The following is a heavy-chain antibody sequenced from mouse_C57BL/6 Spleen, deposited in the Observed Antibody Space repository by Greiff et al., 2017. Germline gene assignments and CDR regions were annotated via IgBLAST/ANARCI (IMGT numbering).Heavy chain of an antibody. D-gene: IGHD1-1*01. Sequence: VQLQQPGAELVRPGSSVKLSCKASGYTFTSYWMHWVKQRPIQGLEWIGNIDPSDSETHYNQKFKDKATLTVDKSSSTAYMQLSSLTSEDSAVYYCARRGYGSSYGYFDVWGTGTTVTVSS. CDR1: GYTFTSYW. CDR2: IDPSDSET. CDR3: ARRGYGSSYGYFDV. J-gene: IGHJ1*03. V-gene: IGHV1-52*01.